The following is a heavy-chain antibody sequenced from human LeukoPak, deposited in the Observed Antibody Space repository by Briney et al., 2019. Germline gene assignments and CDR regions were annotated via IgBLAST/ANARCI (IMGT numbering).Heavy chain of an antibody. CDR3: ARALSRLNHYGDSAADS. Sequence: ASVKVSCKAPGYTFTSSDINWVRQATGQGLEWMGWMNPNSGNTGYAQKFQGRVTLTRDTSISTAYMELTSLRSEDTAVYYCARALSRLNHYGDSAADSWGQGTLVTVSS. J-gene: IGHJ4*02. V-gene: IGHV1-8*01. CDR1: GYTFTSSD. D-gene: IGHD4-17*01. CDR2: MNPNSGNT.